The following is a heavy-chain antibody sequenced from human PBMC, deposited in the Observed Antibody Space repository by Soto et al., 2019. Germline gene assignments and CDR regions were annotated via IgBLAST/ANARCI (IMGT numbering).Heavy chain of an antibody. CDR1: GGSITNYY. CDR3: ARDHPHSYGIYYFDY. D-gene: IGHD5-18*01. Sequence: QVQLQESGPGLVKPSETLSLTCTVSGGSITNYYWSWIRQPPGKGLEWIGYIYSSGSTNYNHSLKSRVTISADTSKHQVPLKLTSVTAADTAVYYCARDHPHSYGIYYFDYWGQGTLVTVSS. V-gene: IGHV4-59*01. J-gene: IGHJ4*02. CDR2: IYSSGST.